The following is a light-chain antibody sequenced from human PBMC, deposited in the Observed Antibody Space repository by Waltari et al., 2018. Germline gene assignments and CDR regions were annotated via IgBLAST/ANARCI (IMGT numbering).Light chain of an antibody. CDR3: QQYNNWPPYT. CDR2: DAS. J-gene: IGKJ2*01. V-gene: IGKV3-15*01. CDR1: QSVSSN. Sequence: ETWMTQSHATVSVSPAERADLSCRASQSVSSNVAWYQQKPGQAPRLLIYDASTRATGIPVRFSGSGSGTDFTLTISSLQSEDFAIYYCQQYNNWPPYTFGQGTKLEI.